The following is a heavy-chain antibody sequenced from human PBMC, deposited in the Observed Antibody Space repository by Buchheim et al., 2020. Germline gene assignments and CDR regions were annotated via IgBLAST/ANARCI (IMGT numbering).Heavy chain of an antibody. D-gene: IGHD3-22*01. J-gene: IGHJ4*02. V-gene: IGHV3-23*01. CDR2: ISGSAGST. CDR1: GFTLSSYA. Sequence: DVQLLESGGGLVQPGGSLRLSCAASGFTLSSYAMTWVRQAPGKGLEWVSGISGSAGSTYYADSVKGRFTVSRDISKNTLYLQMNSLRAEDTAVYYCAKDGAGDSYGFVLDYWGQGTL. CDR3: AKDGAGDSYGFVLDY.